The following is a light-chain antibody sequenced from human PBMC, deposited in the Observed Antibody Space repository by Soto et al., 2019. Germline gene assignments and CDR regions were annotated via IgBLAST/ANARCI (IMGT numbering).Light chain of an antibody. J-gene: IGKJ4*01. CDR3: QQRSNWPPKLT. CDR1: RDIRDF. V-gene: IGKV1-33*01. Sequence: EIQMTQSPSSLSVSVGDRVTITCQASRDIRDFLNWYQQKPGKAPKLLIFDASNLEEGVPPRFSGSGSGTDFSFSISSLQPEDVATYYCQQRSNWPPKLTFGGGTKVDIK. CDR2: DAS.